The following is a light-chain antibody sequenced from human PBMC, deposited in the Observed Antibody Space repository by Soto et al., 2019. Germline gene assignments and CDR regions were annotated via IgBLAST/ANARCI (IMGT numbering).Light chain of an antibody. V-gene: IGLV1-47*01. CDR1: SSNIGSNY. J-gene: IGLJ2*01. CDR3: AAWDDSLSGVV. CDR2: RNN. Sequence: QSVLTQPPSASGTPGQRVTISCSGSSSNIGSNYVYWYHQLPGTAPKLLIYRNNQRPSGVPDRFSGSTSVTSASLAISGLRSEDEAVYYCAAWDDSLSGVVFGGGTKLTVL.